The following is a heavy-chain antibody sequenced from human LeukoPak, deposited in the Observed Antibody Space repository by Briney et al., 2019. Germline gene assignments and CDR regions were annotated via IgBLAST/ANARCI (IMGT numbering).Heavy chain of an antibody. CDR3: ARGGWVRAMAIDY. V-gene: IGHV3-53*01. D-gene: IGHD5-18*01. Sequence: GGSLRLSCAASGFTVGSNYMSWVRQAPGKGLEWVSVIYSGGSTYYADSVKGRFTISRDNSKNTLYLQMNSLRAEDTAVYYCARGGWVRAMAIDYWGQGTLVTVSS. CDR2: IYSGGST. J-gene: IGHJ4*02. CDR1: GFTVGSNY.